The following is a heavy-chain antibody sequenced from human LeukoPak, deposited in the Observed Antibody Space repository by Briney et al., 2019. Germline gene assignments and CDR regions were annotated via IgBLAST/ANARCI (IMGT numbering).Heavy chain of an antibody. Sequence: GGSLRLSCAASGFTFSSYSMNWVRQAPGKGLEWVSSISSSSSYIYYADSVKGRLTISRDNAKNSLYLQMNSLRAEDTAVYYCARGHIFGVVRNAFDIWGQGTMVTVSS. V-gene: IGHV3-21*01. CDR3: ARGHIFGVVRNAFDI. CDR2: ISSSSSYI. CDR1: GFTFSSYS. D-gene: IGHD3-3*01. J-gene: IGHJ3*02.